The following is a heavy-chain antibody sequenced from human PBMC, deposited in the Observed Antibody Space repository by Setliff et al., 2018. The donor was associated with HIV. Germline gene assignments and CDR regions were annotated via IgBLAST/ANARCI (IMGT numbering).Heavy chain of an antibody. D-gene: IGHD1-26*01. CDR3: ARTLVGPTGGYYFDY. CDR2: IIPIFGTA. Sequence: ASVKVSCKASGGTFSSYAISWVRQAPGQGLEWMGGIIPIFGTANYAQKFQGRVTITADESTSTAYMELSSLRSEDTAVYYCARTLVGPTGGYYFDYWGQGTLVTVSS. CDR1: GGTFSSYA. J-gene: IGHJ4*02. V-gene: IGHV1-69*13.